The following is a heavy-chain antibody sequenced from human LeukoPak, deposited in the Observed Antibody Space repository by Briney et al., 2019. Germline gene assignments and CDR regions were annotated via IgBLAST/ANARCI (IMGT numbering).Heavy chain of an antibody. J-gene: IGHJ4*02. CDR3: AREGSSSWYIGY. CDR2: IFSSGST. D-gene: IGHD6-13*01. Sequence: PSETLSLTCTVSGGSISGYYWSWIRQPAGKGLEWIGRIFSSGSTNYNPSLKSRVTISVDKSENQFSLKLSSVTAADTAVYYCAREGSSSWYIGYWGQGTLVTVSS. V-gene: IGHV4-4*07. CDR1: GGSISGYY.